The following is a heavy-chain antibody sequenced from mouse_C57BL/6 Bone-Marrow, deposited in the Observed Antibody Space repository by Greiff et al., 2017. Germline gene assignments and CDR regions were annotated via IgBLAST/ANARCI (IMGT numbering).Heavy chain of an antibody. J-gene: IGHJ1*03. CDR2: IYPRSGNT. CDR3: ARDITTVVPHWYFDV. CDR1: GYTFTSYG. V-gene: IGHV1-81*01. Sequence: VQLQQSGAELARPGASVKLSCKASGYTFTSYGISWVKQRTGQGLEWIGEIYPRSGNTYYNEKFKGKATLTADKSSSTAYMELRSLTSEDSAVYFCARDITTVVPHWYFDVWGTGTTVTVSS. D-gene: IGHD1-1*01.